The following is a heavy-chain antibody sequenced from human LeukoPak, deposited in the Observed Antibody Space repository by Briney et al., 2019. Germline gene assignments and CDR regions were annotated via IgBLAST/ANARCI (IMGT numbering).Heavy chain of an antibody. CDR2: IYYSGST. J-gene: IGHJ4*02. CDR1: GGSISSYY. D-gene: IGHD1-1*01. CDR3: ARAPWGTNYYFDY. Sequence: SETLSLTCTVSGGSISSYYWSWIRQPPGKGLEWIGYIYYSGSTNYNPSLKSRATISVDTSKNQFSLKLSSVTAADTAVYYCARAPWGTNYYFDYWGQGTLVTVSS. V-gene: IGHV4-59*01.